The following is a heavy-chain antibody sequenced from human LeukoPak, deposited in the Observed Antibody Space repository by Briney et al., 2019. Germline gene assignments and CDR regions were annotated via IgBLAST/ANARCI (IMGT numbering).Heavy chain of an antibody. D-gene: IGHD1-1*01. CDR1: GYTLTELS. CDR3: ATAEKLERRGGWFDP. J-gene: IGHJ5*02. Sequence: GASVKVSCKVSGYTLTELSMHWVRQAPGKGLEWMGGFDPEGGETIYAQKFQGRVTMTEDTSTDTAYMELSSLRSEDTAVYYCATAEKLERRGGWFDPWGQGTLVTVSS. CDR2: FDPEGGET. V-gene: IGHV1-24*01.